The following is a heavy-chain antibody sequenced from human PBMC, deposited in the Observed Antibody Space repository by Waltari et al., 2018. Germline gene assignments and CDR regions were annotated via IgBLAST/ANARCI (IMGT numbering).Heavy chain of an antibody. CDR1: GFSFRNYA. V-gene: IGHV3-30*02. CDR3: VREPGGQIDYFQY. D-gene: IGHD2-8*02. Sequence: QLVESEGGVVKPGGSLRVSCAVSGFSFRNYAMHGVRQAPGKGLEWVAFIRYDGSDKYYADSVKGRFTISRDNSNNTLFLQMSSLRAEDSGVYYCVREPGGQIDYFQYWGQGRLVTVSS. CDR2: IRYDGSDK. J-gene: IGHJ4*02.